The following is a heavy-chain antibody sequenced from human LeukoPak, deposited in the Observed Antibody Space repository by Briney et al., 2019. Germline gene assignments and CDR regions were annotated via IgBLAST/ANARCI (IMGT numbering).Heavy chain of an antibody. CDR2: IYYSGST. CDR1: GGSVSSGSYY. CDR3: ASSDYLGGDYFAY. Sequence: SETLSLTCTVSGGSVSSGSYYWSWIRQPPGKGLEWIGYIYYSGSTNYNPSLKSRVTISVDTSKNQFSLKLSSVTAADTAVCYCASSDYLGGDYFAYWGQGTLVTVSS. V-gene: IGHV4-61*01. D-gene: IGHD3-16*01. J-gene: IGHJ4*02.